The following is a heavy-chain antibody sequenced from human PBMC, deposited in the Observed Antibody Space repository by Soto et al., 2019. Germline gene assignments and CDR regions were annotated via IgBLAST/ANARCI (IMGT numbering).Heavy chain of an antibody. CDR2: INPSGGST. V-gene: IGHV1-46*01. CDR3: ARDAHSGSYGGWFDP. CDR1: GYTFTSYY. Sequence: QVQLVQSGAEVKKPGASVKVSCKASGYTFTSYYMHWVRQAPGQGLEWMGIINPSGGSTSYAQKFQGRVTMTRDTSTSTVYMELSSLRSEDTAVYYCARDAHSGSYGGWFDPWGQGTLVTVSS. J-gene: IGHJ5*02. D-gene: IGHD1-26*01.